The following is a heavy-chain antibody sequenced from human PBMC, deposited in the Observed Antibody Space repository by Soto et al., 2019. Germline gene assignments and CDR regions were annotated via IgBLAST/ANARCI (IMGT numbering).Heavy chain of an antibody. J-gene: IGHJ6*03. CDR2: INHSGST. CDR3: ARRPPYYDFWSGYEAGGDYMDV. Sequence: SETLSLTCAVYGGSFSGYYWSWIHQPPGKGLEWIGEINHSGSTNYNPSLKSRVTISVDTSKNQFSLKLSSVTAADTAVYYCARRPPYYDFWSGYEAGGDYMDVWGKGTTVTAP. D-gene: IGHD3-3*01. V-gene: IGHV4-34*01. CDR1: GGSFSGYY.